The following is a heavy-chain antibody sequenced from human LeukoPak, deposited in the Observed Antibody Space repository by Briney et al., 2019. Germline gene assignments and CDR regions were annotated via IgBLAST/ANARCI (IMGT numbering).Heavy chain of an antibody. CDR3: VRASGYCSSPSCSEYFQH. J-gene: IGHJ1*01. Sequence: AGGSLRLSCAASGFTFSGYSMNWVRQAPGKGLEWVSSISSSSDYIYYADSVKGRFTISRDNAKNSLYLQMNSLRAADTAVYYCVRASGYCSSPSCSEYFQHWGQGTLVTVSS. D-gene: IGHD2-2*01. V-gene: IGHV3-21*01. CDR1: GFTFSGYS. CDR2: ISSSSDYI.